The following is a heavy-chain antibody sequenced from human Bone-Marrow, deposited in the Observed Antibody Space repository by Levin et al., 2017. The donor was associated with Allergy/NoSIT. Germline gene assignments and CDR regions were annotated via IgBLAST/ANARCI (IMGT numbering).Heavy chain of an antibody. Sequence: GGSLRLSCEASGFTFSPIWMSWVRQAPGKGLEWVGRIKSISGGGTTEYAAPVQGRFTISRDDSKRTLYLQMDSLKIEDTAVYYCTSEHLGWNGFADLYWGQGTLVTVSS. D-gene: IGHD3/OR15-3a*01. CDR2: IKSISGGGTT. CDR1: GFTFSPIW. J-gene: IGHJ4*02. V-gene: IGHV3-15*01. CDR3: TSEHLGWNGFADLY.